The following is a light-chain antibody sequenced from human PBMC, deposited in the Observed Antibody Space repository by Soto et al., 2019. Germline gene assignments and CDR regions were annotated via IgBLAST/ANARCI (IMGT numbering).Light chain of an antibody. CDR3: VSYTSSTTYV. CDR2: EVS. Sequence: QSVLTQPASVSGSPGQSITISCTGTGSDVGAYKYVSWYQQHPGKAPKVMIYEVSNRPSGVSNRFSGSRSGSTASLIISRLQTEDEADYYCVSYTSSTTYVFGTGTKAPS. V-gene: IGLV2-14*01. CDR1: GSDVGAYKY. J-gene: IGLJ1*01.